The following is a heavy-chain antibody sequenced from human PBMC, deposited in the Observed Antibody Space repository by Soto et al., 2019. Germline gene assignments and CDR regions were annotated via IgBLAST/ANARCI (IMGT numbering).Heavy chain of an antibody. Sequence: EVQLLESGGGLVQPGGSLRLSCAASGFTVGSYAMTWVRQAPGKGLEWVSGSSGSGAETYYADSVKGRFTVSRDNSKNTLYLQMNSLRAEDTAFYYCATRLAATVVTPRLLYWGHGILVTVSS. V-gene: IGHV3-23*01. J-gene: IGHJ4*01. D-gene: IGHD2-21*02. CDR1: GFTVGSYA. CDR2: SSGSGAET. CDR3: ATRLAATVVTPRLLY.